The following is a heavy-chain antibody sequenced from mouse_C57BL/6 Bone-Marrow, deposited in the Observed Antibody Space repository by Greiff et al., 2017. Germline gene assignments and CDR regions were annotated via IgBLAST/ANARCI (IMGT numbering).Heavy chain of an antibody. CDR2: ISGGGGNI. Sequence: EVRLVESGGGLVKPGGSLKLSCAASGFTFSSYTMSWVRQTPEKRLEWVATISGGGGNIYYPDSVKGRFTISRDNAKKTRYLQMSSLRSEDTALYYCARLWLRRGFAYWGQGTLVTVSA. CDR1: GFTFSSYT. CDR3: ARLWLRRGFAY. D-gene: IGHD2-2*01. V-gene: IGHV5-9*01. J-gene: IGHJ3*01.